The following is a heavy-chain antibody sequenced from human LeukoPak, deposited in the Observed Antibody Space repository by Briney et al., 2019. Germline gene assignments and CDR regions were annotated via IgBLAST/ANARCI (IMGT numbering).Heavy chain of an antibody. J-gene: IGHJ4*02. CDR1: GFTVSSNY. CDR3: AKGSPSTVTTLYGY. D-gene: IGHD4-17*01. CDR2: ISGSGGST. V-gene: IGHV3-23*01. Sequence: GGSLRLSCAASGFTVSSNYMSWVRQAPGKGLEWVSVISGSGGSTYYADSVKGRFTISRDNSKNALYLQMNSLRAEDTAVYYCAKGSPSTVTTLYGYWGQGTLVTVSS.